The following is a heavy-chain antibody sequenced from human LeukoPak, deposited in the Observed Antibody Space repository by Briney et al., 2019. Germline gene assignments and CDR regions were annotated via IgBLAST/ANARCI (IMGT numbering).Heavy chain of an antibody. Sequence: GGSLRLSCEASGLSFGDYTMHWVRQAPGKGLEWVSLISRNGAATKYADSVRGRFTVSRDNSKNTLYLQMNSLRAEDTAVYYCAKDLVTAIPLDWYFDLWGRGTLVTVSS. J-gene: IGHJ2*01. V-gene: IGHV3-43*01. CDR2: ISRNGAAT. CDR3: AKDLVTAIPLDWYFDL. D-gene: IGHD2-21*02. CDR1: GLSFGDYT.